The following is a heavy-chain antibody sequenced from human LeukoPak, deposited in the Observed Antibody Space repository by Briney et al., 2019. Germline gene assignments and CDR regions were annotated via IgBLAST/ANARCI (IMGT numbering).Heavy chain of an antibody. Sequence: GGSLRLSCAASGFTFSRYAMEWVRQAPGKGLEWVAVISYDGSNKYYADSVKGRFTISTDNSKNTLYLQMNSLRPEDTAVYYCASPQTPYCGGDCYDFHYWPQGTLVTVSS. J-gene: IGHJ4*02. V-gene: IGHV3-30*04. CDR1: GFTFSRYA. D-gene: IGHD2-21*02. CDR2: ISYDGSNK. CDR3: ASPQTPYCGGDCYDFHY.